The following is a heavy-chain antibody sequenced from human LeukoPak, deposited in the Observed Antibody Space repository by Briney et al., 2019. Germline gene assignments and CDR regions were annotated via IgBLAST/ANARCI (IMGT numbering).Heavy chain of an antibody. CDR1: GGSISSSSYY. CDR2: IYYSGST. CDR3: ARRRSGYSYVEY. Sequence: PSETLSLTCTVSGGSISSSSYYWGRARQPPGRGLEWIGSIYYSGSTYYNPSLKSRVTISVDTSKNQFSLKLSSVTAADTAVYYCARRRSGYSYVEYWGQGTLVTVSS. D-gene: IGHD5-18*01. J-gene: IGHJ4*02. V-gene: IGHV4-39*01.